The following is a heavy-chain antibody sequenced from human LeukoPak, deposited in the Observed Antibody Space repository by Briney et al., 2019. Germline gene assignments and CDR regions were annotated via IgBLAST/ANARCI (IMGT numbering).Heavy chain of an antibody. J-gene: IGHJ3*02. CDR3: ARARGYYDAPGAFDI. Sequence: GGSLRLSCAASGFTFSSYAMHWVRQAPGKGLEWVAVISYDGSNKYYADSVKGRFTISRDNSKNTLYLQMSSLRAEDTAVYYCARARGYYDAPGAFDIWGQGTMVTVSS. CDR1: GFTFSSYA. CDR2: ISYDGSNK. V-gene: IGHV3-30-3*01. D-gene: IGHD3-22*01.